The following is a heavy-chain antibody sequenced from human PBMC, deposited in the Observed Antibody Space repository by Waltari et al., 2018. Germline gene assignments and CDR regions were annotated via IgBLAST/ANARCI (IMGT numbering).Heavy chain of an antibody. CDR2: INHSGST. Sequence: QVQLQQWGAGLLKPSETLSLTCAVYGGSFSGYYWSWIRQPPGKGLEWIGEINHSGSTNDNTSLKSRVTISGDTSKNQFSLKLSSVTAADTAVYYCARGQGIGNSSGYYYWGQGTLVTVSS. J-gene: IGHJ4*02. D-gene: IGHD3-22*01. V-gene: IGHV4-34*01. CDR1: GGSFSGYY. CDR3: ARGQGIGNSSGYYY.